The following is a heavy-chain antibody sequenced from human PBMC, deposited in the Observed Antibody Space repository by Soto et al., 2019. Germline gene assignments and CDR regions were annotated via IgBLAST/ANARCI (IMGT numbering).Heavy chain of an antibody. CDR3: AKDRDSSLWADSFDP. J-gene: IGHJ5*02. V-gene: IGHV3-30*18. CDR1: GFTLSSYC. CDR2: ISYDGSNK. D-gene: IGHD6-13*01. Sequence: PGGSRRLAWAASGFTLSSYCMQWVRQAPGKGLEWVAVISYDGSNKYYADSVKGRFTISRDNSKNTLYLQMNSLRAEDTAVYYCAKDRDSSLWADSFDPWGQGTLVTVSS.